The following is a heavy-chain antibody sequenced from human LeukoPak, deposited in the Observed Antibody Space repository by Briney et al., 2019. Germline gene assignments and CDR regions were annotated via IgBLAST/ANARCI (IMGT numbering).Heavy chain of an antibody. CDR1: GGSISSYY. Sequence: SETLSLTCTVSGGSISSYYWSWIRQPPGKGLEWIGSIYYSGSTFYNPSLKSRVTISVDTSKNQFFLKLSSVTAADTAVYYCASSSSWYNNWFDPWGQGTLVTVSS. CDR3: ASSSSWYNNWFDP. V-gene: IGHV4-59*04. J-gene: IGHJ5*02. CDR2: IYYSGST. D-gene: IGHD6-13*01.